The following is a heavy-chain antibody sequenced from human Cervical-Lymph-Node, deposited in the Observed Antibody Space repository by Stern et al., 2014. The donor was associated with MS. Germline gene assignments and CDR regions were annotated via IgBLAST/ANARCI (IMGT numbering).Heavy chain of an antibody. D-gene: IGHD1-14*01. J-gene: IGHJ4*02. V-gene: IGHV5-51*01. CDR2: SYPGDSET. Sequence: EVQLVESGAELIRPGESLKISCKGSGFKFSIYWNAWVRQMPGKGLEWMGISYPGDSETRSSPSFQGQVTMSADKSTSTAYLQWSSLNASDTAMYFCARQTTAWASDVWGQGTLVTVSS. CDR3: ARQTTAWASDV. CDR1: GFKFSIYW.